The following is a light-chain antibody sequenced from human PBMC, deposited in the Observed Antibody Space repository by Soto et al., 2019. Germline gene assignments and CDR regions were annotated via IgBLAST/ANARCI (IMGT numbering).Light chain of an antibody. CDR1: QDIRVD. CDR2: AAS. V-gene: IGKV1-6*01. CDR3: LQDYDFPYT. J-gene: IGKJ2*01. Sequence: AIQMTQSPPSLSASVGDRVIITCRASQDIRVDVGWLQQRPGHAPNLLIYAASTLHTGVPSTFTGSGSGTDFTRPINDLQPEDVATDFCLQDYDFPYTFGQGTKLEI.